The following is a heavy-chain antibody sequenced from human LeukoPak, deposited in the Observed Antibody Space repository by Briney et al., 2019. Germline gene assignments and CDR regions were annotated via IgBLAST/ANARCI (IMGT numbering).Heavy chain of an antibody. CDR1: GFTFSSYW. V-gene: IGHV3-7*01. D-gene: IGHD6-19*01. Sequence: PGGSLGLSCAASGFTFSSYWMSWVRQAPGKGLEWVANIKQDGSEKYYVDSVKGRFTISRDNAKNSLYLQMNSLRAEDTAVYYCARVQGGGYRTADYWGQGTLVTVSS. CDR3: ARVQGGGYRTADY. CDR2: IKQDGSEK. J-gene: IGHJ4*02.